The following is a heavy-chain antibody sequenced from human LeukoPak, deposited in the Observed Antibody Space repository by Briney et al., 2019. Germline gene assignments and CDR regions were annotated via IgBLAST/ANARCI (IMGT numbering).Heavy chain of an antibody. V-gene: IGHV3-33*01. CDR3: AREGGSGRTAEDGY. D-gene: IGHD6-19*01. Sequence: GGSLRLSCAASGFTFSSYGMHWVRQAPGKGLEWVAVIWSDGSNKHYADSAKGRFTISRDNSKNTVYLEMNSLRAEDTAVYYCAREGGSGRTAEDGYWGQGTLVTVSS. CDR1: GFTFSSYG. J-gene: IGHJ4*02. CDR2: IWSDGSNK.